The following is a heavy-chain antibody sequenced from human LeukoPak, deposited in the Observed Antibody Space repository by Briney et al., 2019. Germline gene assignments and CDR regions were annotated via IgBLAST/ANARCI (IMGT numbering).Heavy chain of an antibody. Sequence: HGGSLRLSCAASGFTVSAYAMAGVRQAPGKGLEWVSTIYDDNTYYADSVKGRFAISTDNSKNTLYLQMNSLRVEDTAVYFCAARKVRGVWFYLDYWGQGTLVTVSS. CDR1: GFTVSAYA. D-gene: IGHD3-10*01. V-gene: IGHV3-23*01. CDR3: AARKVRGVWFYLDY. CDR2: IYDDNT. J-gene: IGHJ4*02.